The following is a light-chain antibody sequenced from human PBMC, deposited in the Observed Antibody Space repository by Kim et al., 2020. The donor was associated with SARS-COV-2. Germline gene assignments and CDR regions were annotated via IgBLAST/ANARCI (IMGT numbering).Light chain of an antibody. J-gene: IGLJ1*01. CDR3: CSYAGSYTSYL. CDR1: SSDVGAYNY. V-gene: IGLV2-11*01. CDR2: DVS. Sequence: SVTLCCTGTSSDVGAYNYVSWYQQHPGKAPKLMIYDVSKRPSGVPDRFSGSKSGNTASLTISGLQAEDEADYYCCSYAGSYTSYLFGSGTKVTVL.